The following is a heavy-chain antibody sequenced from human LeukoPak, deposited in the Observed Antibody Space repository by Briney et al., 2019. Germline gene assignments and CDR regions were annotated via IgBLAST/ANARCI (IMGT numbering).Heavy chain of an antibody. V-gene: IGHV4-31*03. CDR1: GGSISSGGYY. CDR2: IYYSGST. CDR3: ARECGGGYYMDV. J-gene: IGHJ6*03. Sequence: SQTLSLTCTVSGGSISSGGYYWSWLRQHPGKSLEWIGYIYYSGSTYYNPSLKSRVTISVDTSKNQFSLKLSSVTAADTAVYYCARECGGGYYMDVWGKGTTVTVSS. D-gene: IGHD3-16*01.